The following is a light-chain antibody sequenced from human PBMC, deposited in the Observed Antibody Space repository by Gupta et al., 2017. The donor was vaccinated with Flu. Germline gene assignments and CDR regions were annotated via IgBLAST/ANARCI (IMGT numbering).Light chain of an antibody. J-gene: IGKJ5*01. CDR1: QSVIDN. CDR2: AAS. CDR3: QQRGVGPPRT. V-gene: IGKV3-11*01. Sequence: DIVLTQSPATLSLSPGQRVTLSCRASQSVIDNIAWDQQTPGQSPKLLIYAASTRATGIPARVRVSGSGTDFTLTIKALGTEDLSVYYCQQRGVGPPRTFGQGTRLEIK.